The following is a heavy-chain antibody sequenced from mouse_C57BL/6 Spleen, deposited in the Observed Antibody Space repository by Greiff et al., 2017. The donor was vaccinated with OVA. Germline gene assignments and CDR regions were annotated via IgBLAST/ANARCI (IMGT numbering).Heavy chain of an antibody. CDR2: IDPSDSYT. Sequence: QVQLQQPGAELVKPGASVKLSCKASGYTFTSYWMHWVKQRPGQGLEWIGKIDPSDSYTNYNQKFKDKATLTVDTSSSTAYMQLSSLTSEDSAVYYCARRGAHAAGAFAYWGQGTLVTVSA. D-gene: IGHD1-3*01. V-gene: IGHV1-50*01. CDR1: GYTFTSYW. CDR3: ARRGAHAAGAFAY. J-gene: IGHJ3*01.